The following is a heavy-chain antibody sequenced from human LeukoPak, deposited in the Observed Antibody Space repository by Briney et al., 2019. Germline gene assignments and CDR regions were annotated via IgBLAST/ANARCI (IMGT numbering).Heavy chain of an antibody. Sequence: SETLSLTCTVSGGSISSSSYYWGWIRQPPGKGLEWIGSIYYSGSTYYNPSLKSRVTISVDTSKNQFSLKLSSVTAADTAVYYCARDHYYDSSGYYSPFDYWGQGTLVTVSS. CDR1: GGSISSSSYY. J-gene: IGHJ4*02. D-gene: IGHD3-22*01. CDR2: IYYSGST. V-gene: IGHV4-39*07. CDR3: ARDHYYDSSGYYSPFDY.